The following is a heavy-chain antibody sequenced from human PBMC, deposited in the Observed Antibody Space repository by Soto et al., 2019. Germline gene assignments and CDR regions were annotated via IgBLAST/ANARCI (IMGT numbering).Heavy chain of an antibody. D-gene: IGHD6-13*01. V-gene: IGHV4-31*03. CDR3: ARAYSSSWYGGNWFDP. CDR2: IYYSGST. J-gene: IGHJ5*02. Sequence: SETLSLTCTVSGGSISSGGYYWSWIRQHPGKGLEWIGYIYYSGSTYYNPSLKSRVTISVDTSKNQSSLKLSSVTAADTAVYYCARAYSSSWYGGNWFDPWGQGTLVTVSS. CDR1: GGSISSGGYY.